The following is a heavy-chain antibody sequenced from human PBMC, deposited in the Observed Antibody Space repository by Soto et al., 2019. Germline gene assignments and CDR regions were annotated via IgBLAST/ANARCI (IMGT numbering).Heavy chain of an antibody. V-gene: IGHV3-74*01. Sequence: GSLRRSCAASGFIFKMYGMHWVRQSPGKGLVWISRIYNDGTYSDYADSVRGRFTISRDNVNDTLYLQMNNLRAEDLGLYYCTRGPRPISTGTGAYWGQGTQVTVSS. J-gene: IGHJ4*02. CDR2: IYNDGTYS. D-gene: IGHD3-10*01. CDR1: GFIFKMYG. CDR3: TRGPRPISTGTGAY.